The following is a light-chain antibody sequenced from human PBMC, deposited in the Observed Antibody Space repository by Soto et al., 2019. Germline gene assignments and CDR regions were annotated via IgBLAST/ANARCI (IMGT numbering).Light chain of an antibody. V-gene: IGLV2-8*01. CDR1: SSDVGGYNY. CDR2: EVT. Sequence: QSALTQPPSASGSPGQSVTISCTGTSSDVGGYNYVSWYQQEPGKAPKLMIYEVTKRPSGVPDRFSGSKSGNTASLTVSGLQAEDEADYYCSSHTGSSNFYVFGTGTKVPVL. J-gene: IGLJ1*01. CDR3: SSHTGSSNFYV.